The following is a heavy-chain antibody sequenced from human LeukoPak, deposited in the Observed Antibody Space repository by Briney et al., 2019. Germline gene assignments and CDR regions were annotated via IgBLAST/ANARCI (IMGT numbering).Heavy chain of an antibody. CDR2: IYTSGST. CDR1: GGSISSYY. V-gene: IGHV4-4*07. D-gene: IGHD2-8*01. J-gene: IGHJ4*02. Sequence: SETLSLTCTVSGGSISSYYWSWIRQPAGKGLEWIGRIYTSGSTNYNPSLKSRVTMSVDTSKNQFSLKLSSVTAADTAVYYCARDEGVGYCTDGVCPDAAVNFDYWGQGTLVTVSS. CDR3: ARDEGVGYCTDGVCPDAAVNFDY.